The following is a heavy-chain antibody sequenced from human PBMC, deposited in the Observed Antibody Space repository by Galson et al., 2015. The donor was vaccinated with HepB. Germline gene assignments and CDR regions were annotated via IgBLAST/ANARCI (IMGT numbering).Heavy chain of an antibody. J-gene: IGHJ5*02. CDR1: GGTFSGYA. Sequence: SVKLSCKASGGTFSGYAISWVRQAPGQGLEWMGGIIPIFGTANYAQKFQGRVTITADESTSTAYMELSSLRSEDTAVYYCARAPLYSSSPNWFDPWGQGTLVTVSS. CDR3: ARAPLYSSSPNWFDP. V-gene: IGHV1-69*13. CDR2: IIPIFGTA. D-gene: IGHD6-6*01.